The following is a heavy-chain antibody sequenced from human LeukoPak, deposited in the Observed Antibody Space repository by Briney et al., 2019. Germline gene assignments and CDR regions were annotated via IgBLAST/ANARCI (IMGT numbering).Heavy chain of an antibody. V-gene: IGHV3-23*01. CDR2: ICTAVSI. J-gene: IGHJ4*02. CDR3: AKVGGSYTSCWDS. CDR1: VFTLSNSA. D-gene: IGHD6-19*01. Sequence: GGALRLSCASSVFTLSNSAMSWVRQAPGKGLEWVSTICTAVSIYYAHSVRGRFTISRDNSKNTLYLQMNSLAAEDTAVYYCAKVGGSYTSCWDSWGQGTLVTVSS.